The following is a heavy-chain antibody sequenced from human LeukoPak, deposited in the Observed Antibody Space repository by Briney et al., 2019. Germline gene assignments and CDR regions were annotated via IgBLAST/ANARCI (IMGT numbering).Heavy chain of an antibody. CDR3: AKDCYDFWGGYYNGPDY. V-gene: IGHV3-23*01. CDR1: GFTFSSYA. D-gene: IGHD3-3*01. J-gene: IGHJ4*02. Sequence: GGSLRLSCAASGFTFSSYAMSWVRQAPGKGLEWVSAISGSGGSTYYADSVKGRFTISRDNSKNTLYLQMNSLRAEDTAVYYCAKDCYDFWGGYYNGPDYWGQGTLVTVSS. CDR2: ISGSGGST.